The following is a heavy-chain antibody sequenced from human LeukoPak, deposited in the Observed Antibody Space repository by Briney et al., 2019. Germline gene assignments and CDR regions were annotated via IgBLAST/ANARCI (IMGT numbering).Heavy chain of an antibody. CDR2: FDPEDGET. V-gene: IGHV1-24*01. J-gene: IGHJ6*02. CDR1: EYTLTELS. CDR3: AGDYFDTSGSVSSIYGLDV. Sequence: GASVKVSCKVSEYTLTELSMHWVRQAPGKGLEWMGGFDPEDGETIYAQKFQGRVTITEDTSTDTAYMELSSLRSEDTAVYYCAGDYFDTSGSVSSIYGLDVWGQGTMVTVSS. D-gene: IGHD3-22*01.